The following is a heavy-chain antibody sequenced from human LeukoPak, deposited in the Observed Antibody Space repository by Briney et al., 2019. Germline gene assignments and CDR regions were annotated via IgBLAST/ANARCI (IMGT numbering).Heavy chain of an antibody. CDR3: AGSIVGAGYYFDY. Sequence: GGSLRLSCAASGFTFSSYAMHWVRQAPGKGLEWVAVISYDGSNKYYADSVKGRFTISRDNSKNTLYLQMNSLRAEDTAVYYCAGSIVGAGYYFDYWGQGTLVTVSS. J-gene: IGHJ4*02. CDR1: GFTFSSYA. CDR2: ISYDGSNK. V-gene: IGHV3-30*04. D-gene: IGHD1-26*01.